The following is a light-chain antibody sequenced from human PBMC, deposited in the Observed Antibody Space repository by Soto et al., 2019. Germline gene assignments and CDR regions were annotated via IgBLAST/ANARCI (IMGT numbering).Light chain of an antibody. J-gene: IGLJ3*02. CDR1: SSDVGAYNY. CDR2: EVS. CDR3: SSYTSSSTPWV. V-gene: IGLV2-14*01. Sequence: QSALTQPASVSGSPGQSITISCTGTSSDVGAYNYVSWYQQHPGNSPKLMIYEVSNRPSGISNRFSGSKSGNTASLTISGLQAEDEAAYYCSSYTSSSTPWVFGGGTKLTVL.